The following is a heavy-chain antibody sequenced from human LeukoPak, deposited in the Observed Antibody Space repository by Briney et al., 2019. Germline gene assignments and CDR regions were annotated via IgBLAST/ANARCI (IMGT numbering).Heavy chain of an antibody. CDR3: ARDHLANLASRLFDP. CDR1: GFSISSGYH. Sequence: SETLSLTCTVSGFSISSGYHWGWIRQPPGKGLEWIGTIYHSGSTYYNPSLKSRVTISVDTSKNQFSLRLSSVTAADTAVYYCARDHLANLASRLFDPWGQGTLVTVSS. V-gene: IGHV4-38-2*02. D-gene: IGHD3-3*01. J-gene: IGHJ5*02. CDR2: IYHSGST.